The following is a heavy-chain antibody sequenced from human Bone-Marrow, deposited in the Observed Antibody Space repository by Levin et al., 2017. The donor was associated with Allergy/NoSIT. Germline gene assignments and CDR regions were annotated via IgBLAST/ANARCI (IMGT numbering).Heavy chain of an antibody. CDR2: ISYDGSNK. Sequence: PGGSLRLSCAASGFTFSSYAMHWVRQAPGKGLEWVAVISYDGSNKYYADSVKGRFTISRDNSKNTLYLQMNSLRAEDTAVYYCARDTPAYCSGGSCPHWHYFDYWGQGTLVTVSS. CDR3: ARDTPAYCSGGSCPHWHYFDY. CDR1: GFTFSSYA. J-gene: IGHJ4*02. D-gene: IGHD2-15*01. V-gene: IGHV3-30*04.